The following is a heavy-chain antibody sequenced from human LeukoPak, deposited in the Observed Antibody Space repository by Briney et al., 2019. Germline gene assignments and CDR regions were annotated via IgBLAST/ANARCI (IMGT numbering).Heavy chain of an antibody. CDR3: ARSYHGAY. J-gene: IGHJ4*02. CDR1: GGSVSSSPYY. D-gene: IGHD2-2*01. Sequence: SETLSLTCTVFGGSVSSSPYYWSWIRQPPGKGLEWIGYIHYTGTTNYNPSLKSRVTISVDTSKNKFSLKVSSVTAADTAVYYCARSYHGAYWGPGTLVTVSS. V-gene: IGHV4-61*01. CDR2: IHYTGTT.